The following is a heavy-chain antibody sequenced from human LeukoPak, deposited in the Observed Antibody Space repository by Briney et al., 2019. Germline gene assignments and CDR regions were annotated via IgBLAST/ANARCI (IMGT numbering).Heavy chain of an antibody. J-gene: IGHJ6*04. CDR2: INPNSGGT. V-gene: IGHV1-2*04. CDR3: ACSTTGTTWGLYGMDV. D-gene: IGHD1-7*01. Sequence: ASVTVSCKASGYPFTGYYMHWVRQAPGQGLEWMGWINPNSGGTNYAQKFQGWVTMTRDTSISTAYMELSRLRSDDTAVYYCACSTTGTTWGLYGMDVWGKGTTVTVSS. CDR1: GYPFTGYY.